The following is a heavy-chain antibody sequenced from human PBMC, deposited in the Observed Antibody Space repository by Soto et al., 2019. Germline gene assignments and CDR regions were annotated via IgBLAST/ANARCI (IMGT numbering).Heavy chain of an antibody. J-gene: IGHJ5*02. V-gene: IGHV1-8*01. CDR2: MNPNSGNT. CDR3: ARPRSITFFGVFIYNGFAP. D-gene: IGHD3-3*01. Sequence: ASVKVSCKASGYTFTSYDINWVRQATGQGLEWMGWMNPNSGNTGYAQKFQGRVTMTRNTSISTAYMELGSLRSGDTAVYFCARPRSITFFGVFIYNGFAPGAQETLVTVSS. CDR1: GYTFTSYD.